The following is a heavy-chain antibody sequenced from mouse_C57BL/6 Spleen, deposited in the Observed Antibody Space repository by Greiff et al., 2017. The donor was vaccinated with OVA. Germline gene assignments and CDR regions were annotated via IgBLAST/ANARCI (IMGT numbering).Heavy chain of an antibody. CDR1: GFTFSDYY. Sequence: EVKLVESEGGLVQPGRSMKLSCTASGFTFSDYYMAWVRQVPEKGLEWVANINYDGSSTYYLDSLKSRFIISRDNAKNILYLQMSSLKSEDTATYYCARFYYGPFDYWGQGTTLTVSS. V-gene: IGHV5-16*01. CDR2: INYDGSST. D-gene: IGHD1-2*01. J-gene: IGHJ2*01. CDR3: ARFYYGPFDY.